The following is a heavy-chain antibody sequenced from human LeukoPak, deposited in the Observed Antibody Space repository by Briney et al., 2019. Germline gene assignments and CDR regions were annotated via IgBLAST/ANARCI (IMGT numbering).Heavy chain of an antibody. CDR3: ARARATWYDSSGFPNDAFDI. V-gene: IGHV3-33*01. J-gene: IGHJ3*02. CDR1: GFTFSSYG. Sequence: QTGGSLRLSCAASGFTFSSYGMHWVRQAPGKGLEWVAVIWYDGSNKYYADSVKGRFTISRDNSKNTLYLQMNSLRAEDTAVYYCARARATWYDSSGFPNDAFDIWGQGTMVTVSS. D-gene: IGHD3-22*01. CDR2: IWYDGSNK.